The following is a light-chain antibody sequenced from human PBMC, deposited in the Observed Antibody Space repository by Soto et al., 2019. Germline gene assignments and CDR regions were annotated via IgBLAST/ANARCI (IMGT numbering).Light chain of an antibody. Sequence: DIQMTQSPSSLSASLGDRVTITCRASQSISSYLTWYQQKPGKAPKLPIYAASSLQSGVPSRFSGSGSGTDFTLTISSLQPEDFATYYCQQSYSTPHTFGQGTRLEI. CDR2: AAS. CDR1: QSISSY. J-gene: IGKJ5*01. V-gene: IGKV1-39*01. CDR3: QQSYSTPHT.